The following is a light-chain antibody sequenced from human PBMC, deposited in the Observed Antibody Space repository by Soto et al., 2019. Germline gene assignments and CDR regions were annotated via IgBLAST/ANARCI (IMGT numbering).Light chain of an antibody. CDR3: QQLFDSPIT. Sequence: AIQMTQSPSCLSASVGDRVTITCRASQGIRSELGWYQQKPGKAPNLLIYTASTLQSGVPSRFSGSGSGTEFTLTISSLQPDDFATYYCQQLFDSPITFGQGTRLEIK. CDR2: TAS. J-gene: IGKJ5*01. CDR1: QGIRSE. V-gene: IGKV1-6*01.